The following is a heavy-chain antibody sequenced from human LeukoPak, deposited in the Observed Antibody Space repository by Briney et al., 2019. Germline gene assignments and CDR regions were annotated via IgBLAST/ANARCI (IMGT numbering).Heavy chain of an antibody. Sequence: GGSLRLSCAASGFTFSSYAMSWVRQAPGEGLEWVSAISGSGGSTYYADSVKGRFTITRDNSKNTLYLQLNSLRAEDTAVYYCSKDRAFLWFGELAYFDYCGQATLVTVSS. CDR1: GFTFSSYA. CDR3: SKDRAFLWFGELAYFDY. V-gene: IGHV3-23*01. D-gene: IGHD3-10*01. J-gene: IGHJ4*02. CDR2: ISGSGGST.